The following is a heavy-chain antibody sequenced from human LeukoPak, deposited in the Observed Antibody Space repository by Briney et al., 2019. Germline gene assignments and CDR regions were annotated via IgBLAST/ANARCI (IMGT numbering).Heavy chain of an antibody. CDR1: GGPFSGYY. Sequence: SETLSLTCAVYGGPFSGYYWSWIRQPPGKGLEWIGEINHSGSTNYNPSLKSRVTISVDTSKNQFSLKLSSVTAADPAVYDCARSGGRCSGRGGGDCYSWCDRYYYYYMDVWGKGTTVTVSS. CDR3: ARSGGRCSGRGGGDCYSWCDRYYYYYMDV. J-gene: IGHJ6*03. CDR2: INHSGST. V-gene: IGHV4-34*01. D-gene: IGHD2-21*01.